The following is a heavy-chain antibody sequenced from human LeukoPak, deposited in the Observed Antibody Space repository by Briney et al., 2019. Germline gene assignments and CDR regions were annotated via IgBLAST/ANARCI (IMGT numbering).Heavy chain of an antibody. J-gene: IGHJ3*02. V-gene: IGHV4-34*01. CDR2: INHSGST. D-gene: IGHD1-26*01. CDR1: GGSFSGYY. Sequence: PSETLSLTCAVYGGSFSGYYWSWIRQPPGKGLEWIGEINHSGSTDYNPSLKSRVTISVDTSKNQFSLKLSSVTAADTAVYYCARGVSPASGSQINAFDIWGQGTMVTVSS. CDR3: ARGVSPASGSQINAFDI.